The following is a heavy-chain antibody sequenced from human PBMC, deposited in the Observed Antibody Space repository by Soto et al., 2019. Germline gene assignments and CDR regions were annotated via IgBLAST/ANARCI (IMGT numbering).Heavy chain of an antibody. J-gene: IGHJ4*02. Sequence: PGGSLRLCCAASGFTFSSYAMSWVRQAPGKGLEWVSAISGSGGSTYYADSVKGRFTISRDNSKNTLYLQMNSLRAEDTAVYYCAKSPTYYYDSSGYYLDYWGQGTLVTVSS. D-gene: IGHD3-22*01. CDR3: AKSPTYYYDSSGYYLDY. CDR2: ISGSGGST. V-gene: IGHV3-23*01. CDR1: GFTFSSYA.